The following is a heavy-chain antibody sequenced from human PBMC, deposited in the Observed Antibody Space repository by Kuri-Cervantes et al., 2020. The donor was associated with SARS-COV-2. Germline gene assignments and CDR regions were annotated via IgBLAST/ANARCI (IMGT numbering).Heavy chain of an antibody. V-gene: IGHV1-2*02. J-gene: IGHJ3*02. CDR3: ARDSGDWNPDGLDI. CDR2: IIPTFGIE. CDR1: GYTFTGYF. Sequence: ASVKVSCKASGYTFTGYFMHWVRQAPGQGLEWMGGIIPTFGIENYAQKFQGRVTMTTDTSINTAYVEVSSLSFEDTAIYYCARDSGDWNPDGLDIWGQGTMVTVSS. D-gene: IGHD1-1*01.